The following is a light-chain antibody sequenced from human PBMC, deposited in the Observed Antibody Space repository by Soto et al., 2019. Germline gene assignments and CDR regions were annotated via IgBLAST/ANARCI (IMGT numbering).Light chain of an antibody. CDR3: QQFRT. Sequence: DIVFSQSPGTLSLSPGERATLSCRASQSVSSSYLALYQQKPGQAPRLLIYGASSRATGIPDRFSGSGSGIDFTRTISRQEPEDYAVYYCQQFRTFGQGTKVDIK. CDR2: GAS. J-gene: IGKJ1*01. V-gene: IGKV3-20*01. CDR1: QSVSSSY.